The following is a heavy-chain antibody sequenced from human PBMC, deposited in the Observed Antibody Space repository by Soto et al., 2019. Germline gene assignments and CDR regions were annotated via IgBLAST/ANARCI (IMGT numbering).Heavy chain of an antibody. CDR3: AKDLYSSSPRPDAFDI. J-gene: IGHJ3*02. V-gene: IGHV4-39*02. CDR2: IYYSGST. Sequence: SETLSLTCTVSGGSISSSSYYWCWIRQPPGKGLEWIGSIYYSGSTYYNPSLKSRVTISVDNSKNTLYLQMNSLRAEDTAVYYCAKDLYSSSPRPDAFDIWGQGTMVTVSS. CDR1: GGSISSSSYY. D-gene: IGHD6-6*01.